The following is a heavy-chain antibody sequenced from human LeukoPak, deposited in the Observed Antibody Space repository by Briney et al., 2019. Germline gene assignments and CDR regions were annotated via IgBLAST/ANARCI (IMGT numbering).Heavy chain of an antibody. Sequence: PSETLSLTCAVSGGSISSGGYSWSWIRQPPGKGLEWIGYIYRSGSTYYNPSLKSRVTISVDRSKNQFSLKLSSVTAADTAVYYCARGGPPAQTWIQLWSSVDWFDPWGQGTLVTVSS. CDR3: ARGGPPAQTWIQLWSSVDWFDP. CDR1: GGSISSGGYS. CDR2: IYRSGST. V-gene: IGHV4-30-2*01. J-gene: IGHJ5*02. D-gene: IGHD5-18*01.